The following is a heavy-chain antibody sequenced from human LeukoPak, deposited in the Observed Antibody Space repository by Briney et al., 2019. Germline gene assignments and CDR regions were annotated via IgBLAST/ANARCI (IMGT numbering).Heavy chain of an antibody. CDR3: ARDLTWGIAAAGTSPMDV. V-gene: IGHV4-4*07. D-gene: IGHD6-13*01. CDR1: GGSISSYY. CDR2: IYNSGST. J-gene: IGHJ6*03. Sequence: PSETLSLTCTVSGGSISSYYWSWIRQPAGKGLEWIGRIYNSGSTNYNPSLKSRVTMSVDTSKNQFSLKLSSVTAADTAVYYCARDLTWGIAAAGTSPMDVWGKGTTVTVSS.